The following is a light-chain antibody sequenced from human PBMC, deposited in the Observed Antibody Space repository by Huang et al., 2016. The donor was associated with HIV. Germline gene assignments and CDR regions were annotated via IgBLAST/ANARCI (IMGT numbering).Light chain of an antibody. V-gene: IGKV1-39*01. J-gene: IGKJ1*01. Sequence: DIQMTQTPSSLSASVGDRLTITCRASQSISSYLKWYQQKPGKAPKLLIYTASSLQSGVPSRLSGSGSGTDFTLPVSSLQHEDLAIYYCQQSFSAPHTFGQGTKVEIK. CDR1: QSISSY. CDR2: TAS. CDR3: QQSFSAPHT.